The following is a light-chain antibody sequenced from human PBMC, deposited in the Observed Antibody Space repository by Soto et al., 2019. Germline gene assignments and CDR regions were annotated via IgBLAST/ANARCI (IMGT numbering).Light chain of an antibody. J-gene: IGKJ1*01. V-gene: IGKV4-1*01. CDR3: QQYYGSWT. Sequence: DIVMTQSPDSLAVSLGERATINCKSSRNIFYSSNNEDYLAWYQQNPGQPPKLLFYGASIRQSGVPERFSGSGSGTDFTLTISSLHAEDVAVYYCQQYYGSWTFGQGTKVEIK. CDR2: GAS. CDR1: RNIFYSSNNEDY.